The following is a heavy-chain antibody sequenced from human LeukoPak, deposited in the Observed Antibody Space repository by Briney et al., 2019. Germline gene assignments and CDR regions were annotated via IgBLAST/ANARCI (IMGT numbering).Heavy chain of an antibody. V-gene: IGHV4-30-4*01. Sequence: PSETLSLTCTVSGGSISSGDYYWSWIRQPPGKGLEWIGYIYYSGSTYYNPSLKSRVTISVDTSKNQFSLKLSSVTAADTAVYYCARGTTHYYYYMDVWGKGTTVTVSS. J-gene: IGHJ6*03. CDR1: GGSISSGDYY. CDR2: IYYSGST. D-gene: IGHD1-1*01. CDR3: ARGTTHYYYYMDV.